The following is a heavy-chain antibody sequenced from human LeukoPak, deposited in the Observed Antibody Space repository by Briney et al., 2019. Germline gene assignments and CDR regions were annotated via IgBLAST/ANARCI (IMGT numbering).Heavy chain of an antibody. D-gene: IGHD6-19*01. V-gene: IGHV1-46*01. CDR2: INPSSGST. J-gene: IGHJ5*02. CDR3: AIKDSSGWYEEA. Sequence: GASVKVSCKASRYTFTSYYMHWVRQAPGQGLEWMGIINPSSGSTSYAQKFQGRVTMTRDTSTSTVYMELSSLRSEDTAVYYCAIKDSSGWYEEAWGQGTLVTVSS. CDR1: RYTFTSYY.